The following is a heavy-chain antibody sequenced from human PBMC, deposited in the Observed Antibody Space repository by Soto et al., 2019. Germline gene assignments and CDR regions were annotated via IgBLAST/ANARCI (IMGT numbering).Heavy chain of an antibody. CDR2: ISGSGGST. D-gene: IGHD2-15*01. CDR1: GFTFSSYA. Sequence: GGSLRLSCAASGFTFSSYAMSWVRQAPGKGLEWVSAISGSGGSTYYADSVKGRFTISRDNSKNTLYLQTNSLRAEDTAVYYCAKDQSRCSGGSCYPPPFDYWGQGTLVTVSS. CDR3: AKDQSRCSGGSCYPPPFDY. J-gene: IGHJ4*02. V-gene: IGHV3-23*01.